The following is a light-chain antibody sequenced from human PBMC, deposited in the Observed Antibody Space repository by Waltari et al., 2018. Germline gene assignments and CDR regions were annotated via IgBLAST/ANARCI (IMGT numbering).Light chain of an antibody. CDR1: SAHSING. CDR3: QTGGHGTWV. J-gene: IGLJ3*02. V-gene: IGLV4-69*01. CDR2: VNSDGSH. Sequence: QLVLTQSPSSSASLRSSARLTCTPTSAHSINGTPGLPQQPEKGPRYLMRVNSDGSHSKGDEIPDRFSGSSSGAERYLTISSLQSEDEADYYCQTGGHGTWVFGGGTKLTVL.